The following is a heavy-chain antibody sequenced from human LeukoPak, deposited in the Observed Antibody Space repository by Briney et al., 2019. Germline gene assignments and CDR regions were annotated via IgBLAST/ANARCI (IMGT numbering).Heavy chain of an antibody. J-gene: IGHJ4*02. CDR2: IWSDGNKK. Sequence: GRSLRLSCAASGFTFTSYGVHWVRQAPGKGLEWVAIIWSDGNKKYYADSVRGRFTISRDNSKNTLYLQMNNLRAEDTAIYYCARDLVLSAGNGPYWGQGTLVTVSS. CDR3: ARDLVLSAGNGPY. D-gene: IGHD4-23*01. V-gene: IGHV3-33*01. CDR1: GFTFTSYG.